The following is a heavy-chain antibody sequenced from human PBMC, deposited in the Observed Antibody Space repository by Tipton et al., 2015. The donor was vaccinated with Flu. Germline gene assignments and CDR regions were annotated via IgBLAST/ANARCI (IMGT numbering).Heavy chain of an antibody. V-gene: IGHV1-2*02. D-gene: IGHD5-18*01. CDR2: INPNSGGT. Sequence: QVQLVQSGAEVKKPGASVKDSCKASGYTFTGYYMHWVRQAPGQGLEWMGWINPNSGGTNYAQKFQGRVTMTRDTSISTAYMELSWLRSDDSAVYYCAGVHSYLTYYGMDVWGQGTTVTVSS. CDR3: AGVHSYLTYYGMDV. J-gene: IGHJ6*02. CDR1: GYTFTGYY.